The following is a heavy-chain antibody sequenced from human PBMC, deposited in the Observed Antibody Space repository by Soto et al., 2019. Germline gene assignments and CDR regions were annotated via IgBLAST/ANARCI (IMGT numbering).Heavy chain of an antibody. CDR3: ARVQGFWSGYFDY. CDR1: GGSISSYY. V-gene: IGHV4-59*01. CDR2: IYYSGST. D-gene: IGHD3-3*01. Sequence: SETLSLTCTVSGGSISSYYWSWIRQPPGKGLEWIGYIYYSGSTNYNPSLKSRVTISVDTSKNQFSLKLSSVTAADTAVYYCARVQGFWSGYFDYWGQGTLVTVSS. J-gene: IGHJ4*02.